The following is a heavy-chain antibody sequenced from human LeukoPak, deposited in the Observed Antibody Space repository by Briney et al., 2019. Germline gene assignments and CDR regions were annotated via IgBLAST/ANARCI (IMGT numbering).Heavy chain of an antibody. D-gene: IGHD3-10*01. CDR1: GFTVSGTW. V-gene: IGHV3-30*03. J-gene: IGHJ4*02. CDR3: ARDRPVFKQLWIFDS. Sequence: QSGGSLRLSCAASGFTVSGTWMHWVRQAPGKGLEWVALISYDGSNKDDADSVRGRFSVSRDNSKNTLYLQMNSLRAEDTAVYYCARDRPVFKQLWIFDSWGQGTLVTVSS. CDR2: ISYDGSNK.